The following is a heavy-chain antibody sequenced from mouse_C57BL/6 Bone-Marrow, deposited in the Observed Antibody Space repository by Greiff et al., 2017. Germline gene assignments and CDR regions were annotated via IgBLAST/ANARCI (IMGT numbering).Heavy chain of an antibody. CDR3: ARPHYYGSSRYYAMDC. V-gene: IGHV5-6*01. CDR1: GFTFSSYG. Sequence: EVKLMESGGDLVKPGGSLKLSCAASGFTFSSYGMSWVRQTPDKRLEWVATISSGGSYTYYPDSVKGRFTISRDNAKNTLYLQMSSLKSEDTAMYYCARPHYYGSSRYYAMDCWGQGTSVTVSS. CDR2: ISSGGSYT. D-gene: IGHD1-1*01. J-gene: IGHJ4*01.